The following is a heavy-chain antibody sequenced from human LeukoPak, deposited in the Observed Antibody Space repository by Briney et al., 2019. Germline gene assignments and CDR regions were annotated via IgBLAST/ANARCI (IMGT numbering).Heavy chain of an antibody. CDR1: GFTFSIYG. CDR2: IWYDGSNT. Sequence: PGGSLRLSCVGSGFTFSIYGMHWVRQAPGRGLEWVALIWYDGSNTHYADSVKGRLTISRDNSKNTLYLQMNSLRAEDTAVYYCAKAGPLAATDAFDIWGQGTMVTVSS. D-gene: IGHD2-15*01. CDR3: AKAGPLAATDAFDI. J-gene: IGHJ3*02. V-gene: IGHV3-33*06.